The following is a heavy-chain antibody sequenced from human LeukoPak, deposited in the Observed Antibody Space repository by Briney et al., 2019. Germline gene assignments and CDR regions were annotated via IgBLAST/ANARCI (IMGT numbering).Heavy chain of an antibody. Sequence: SETLSLTCAVSDDSFSSHYWTWIRQPPGKGLEWIGYISYIGSTNYNPSLKSRVTISIDTSKNQFSLKLSSVTAADTAVYYFARDLVTVTKGFDIWGQGTMVSVSS. V-gene: IGHV4-59*11. CDR1: DDSFSSHY. J-gene: IGHJ3*02. CDR3: ARDLVTVTKGFDI. D-gene: IGHD4-17*01. CDR2: ISYIGST.